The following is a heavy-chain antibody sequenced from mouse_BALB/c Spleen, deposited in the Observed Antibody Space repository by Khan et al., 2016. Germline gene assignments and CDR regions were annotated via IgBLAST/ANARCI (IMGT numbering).Heavy chain of an antibody. D-gene: IGHD3-3*01. Sequence: EVELVESGGGLVQPGGSRKLSCAASGFTFSSFGMHWVRQAPEKGLEWVAFISSGSSTIYYADPVKGRFTISRDDPKNTLFLQMTSLRSEDTAMYYCARREGLYAMDYWGQGTSVTVSS. CDR1: GFTFSSFG. V-gene: IGHV5-17*02. CDR3: ARREGLYAMDY. J-gene: IGHJ4*01. CDR2: ISSGSSTI.